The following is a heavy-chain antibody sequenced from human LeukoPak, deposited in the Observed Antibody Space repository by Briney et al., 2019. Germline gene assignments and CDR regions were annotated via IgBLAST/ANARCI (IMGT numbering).Heavy chain of an antibody. V-gene: IGHV3-15*01. J-gene: IGHJ4*02. CDR3: SLECGAGDY. CDR1: GFTFSNAW. Sequence: GLALRLSYAASGFTFSNAWMSWVRQAPGDGLEWAGRIKSKTEGGTTDYAAPVKGRFTISRDDSKDTLYLQMNRLKTEDTAVYSCSLECGAGDYWGQGTLVTVSS. D-gene: IGHD3-10*01. CDR2: IKSKTEGGTT.